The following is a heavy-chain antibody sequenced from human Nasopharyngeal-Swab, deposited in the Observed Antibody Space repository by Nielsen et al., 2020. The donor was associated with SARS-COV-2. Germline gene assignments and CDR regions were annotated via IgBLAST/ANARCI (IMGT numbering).Heavy chain of an antibody. J-gene: IGHJ5*02. D-gene: IGHD3-16*01. V-gene: IGHV3-74*01. CDR2: INSDGSST. Sequence: GESLKISCAASGFTFSSYWMHWVRQAPGKGLVWVSRINSDGSSTSYADSVKGRFTISRDNAKNTLYLQMNSLRAEDTAVYYCARDPIGGYGDNWFDPWGQGTLVTVSS. CDR1: GFTFSSYW. CDR3: ARDPIGGYGDNWFDP.